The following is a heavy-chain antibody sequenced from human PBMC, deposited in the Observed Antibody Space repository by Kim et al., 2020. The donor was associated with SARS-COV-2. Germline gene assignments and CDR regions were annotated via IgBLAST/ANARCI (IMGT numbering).Heavy chain of an antibody. CDR3: ARGCCGSGPYYFDY. D-gene: IGHD6-19*01. Sequence: SETLSLTCAVYGGSFSGYYWSWIRQPPGKGLEWIGEINHSGSTNYNPSLKSRVTISVDTSKNQFSLKLSSVTAADTAVYYCARGCCGSGPYYFDYWGQGTLVTVSS. V-gene: IGHV4-34*01. J-gene: IGHJ4*02. CDR1: GGSFSGYY. CDR2: INHSGST.